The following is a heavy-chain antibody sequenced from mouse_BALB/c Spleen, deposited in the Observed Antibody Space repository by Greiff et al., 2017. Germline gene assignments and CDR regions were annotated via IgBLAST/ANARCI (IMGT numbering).Heavy chain of an antibody. J-gene: IGHJ3*01. V-gene: IGHV1-4*02. CDR1: GYTFTSYT. Sequence: VQLQESAAELARPGASVKMSCKASGYTFTSYTMHWVKQRPGQGLEWIGYINPSSGYTEYNQKFKDKTTLTADKSSSTAYMQLSSLTSEDSAVYYCASIPIYYDYGWFAYWGQGTLVTVSA. CDR3: ASIPIYYDYGWFAY. CDR2: INPSSGYT. D-gene: IGHD2-4*01.